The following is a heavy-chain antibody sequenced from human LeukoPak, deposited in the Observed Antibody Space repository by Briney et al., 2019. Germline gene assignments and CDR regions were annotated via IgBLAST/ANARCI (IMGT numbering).Heavy chain of an antibody. J-gene: IGHJ4*02. CDR3: ARCSDWGGDY. D-gene: IGHD3-16*01. CDR1: GFTFSSYE. CDR2: ISSSGSTI. V-gene: IGHV3-48*03. Sequence: RTGGSLRLSCAASGFTFSSYEMNWVRQAPGKGLEWVSYISSSGSTIYYADSVKGRFTISRDNAKTSLYLQMNSLRADDTAVYYCARCSDWGGDYWGQGTLVTVSS.